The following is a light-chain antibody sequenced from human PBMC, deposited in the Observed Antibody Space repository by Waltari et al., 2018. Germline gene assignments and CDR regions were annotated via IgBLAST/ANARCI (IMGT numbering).Light chain of an antibody. V-gene: IGKV1D-43*01. Sequence: AIRLTQSPFSLSASVGDRVTITCWASQGISSSLAWYQKKPAKAPKLFNYYATSLQSWVPARFSGSGSGTDYTLTISSLQPEDCATYCCQQSYSIPRTVGGGTKVEIK. CDR2: YAT. CDR3: QQSYSIPRT. J-gene: IGKJ4*01. CDR1: QGISSS.